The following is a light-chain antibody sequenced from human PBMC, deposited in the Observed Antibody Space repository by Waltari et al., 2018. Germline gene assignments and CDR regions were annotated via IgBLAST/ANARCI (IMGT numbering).Light chain of an antibody. V-gene: IGLV2-8*01. CDR1: SSDIGDYDY. J-gene: IGLJ1*01. CDR3: CSYAGTNNCYV. Sequence: QSALTQPPSASGSPGESVIISCTRTSSDIGDYDYVSWYQQDPGKAPELMIYEVIKRPAGVPSRCSGSKSGNTASLSVSGLQAEDEADYYCCSYAGTNNCYVFGTGTKVTVL. CDR2: EVI.